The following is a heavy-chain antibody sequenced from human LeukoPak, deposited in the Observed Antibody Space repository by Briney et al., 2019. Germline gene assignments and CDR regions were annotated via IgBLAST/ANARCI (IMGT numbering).Heavy chain of an antibody. Sequence: ASVKVSCKVSGYTLTELSMHWVRQAPGKGLEWMGGFDPEDGETIYAQKFQGRVTMTEDASTDTAYMELSSLRSEDTAVYYCATVVVAAGYFDYWGQGTLVTVSS. CDR3: ATVVVAAGYFDY. V-gene: IGHV1-24*01. CDR2: FDPEDGET. J-gene: IGHJ4*02. CDR1: GYTLTELS. D-gene: IGHD2-15*01.